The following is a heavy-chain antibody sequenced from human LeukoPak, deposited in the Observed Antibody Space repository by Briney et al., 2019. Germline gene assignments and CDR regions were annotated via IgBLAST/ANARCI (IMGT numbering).Heavy chain of an antibody. CDR3: ARVGGSSWGYFYYPMDV. Sequence: GGSLRLSCAASGFTFNSYLMHWVRQAPGKALVWVSRINSDGSSPTYADSVKGRFTISRDNAKNTLYLQMNSLRAEDTAVYYCARVGGSSWGYFYYPMDVWGKGTAVTVSS. CDR2: INSDGSSP. CDR1: GFTFNSYL. D-gene: IGHD6-13*01. J-gene: IGHJ6*03. V-gene: IGHV3-74*01.